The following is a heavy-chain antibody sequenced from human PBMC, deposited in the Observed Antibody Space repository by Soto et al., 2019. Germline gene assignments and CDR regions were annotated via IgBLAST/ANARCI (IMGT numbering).Heavy chain of an antibody. D-gene: IGHD5-18*01. J-gene: IGHJ4*02. CDR3: ARGLHGYSYGDS. Sequence: EVQLVESGGGLVQPGGSLRLSCAASGFTSSYFHWVRQPPGKVLVCVSRINSDGSSTSYADSVKGRFTISRDNAKNTLYLQMYSLRAEDTAVYYCARGLHGYSYGDSRGQGTLVTASS. V-gene: IGHV3-74*01. CDR2: INSDGSST. CDR1: GFTSSYF.